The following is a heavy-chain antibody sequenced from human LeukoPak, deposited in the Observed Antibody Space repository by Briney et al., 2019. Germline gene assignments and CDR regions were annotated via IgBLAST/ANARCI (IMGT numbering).Heavy chain of an antibody. V-gene: IGHV3-33*01. CDR2: IWYDASNK. Sequence: PGRSLTLSCAASGFTFSSFGMHWVRQAPGKGLEWVAVIWYDASNKYYADSVKGRFTISRDNSKNTLYLHMNSLRHDDTAVYYCVRGVGVSRFNYLDPWGQGTLVIVSS. D-gene: IGHD1-7*01. CDR3: VRGVGVSRFNYLDP. CDR1: GFTFSSFG. J-gene: IGHJ5*02.